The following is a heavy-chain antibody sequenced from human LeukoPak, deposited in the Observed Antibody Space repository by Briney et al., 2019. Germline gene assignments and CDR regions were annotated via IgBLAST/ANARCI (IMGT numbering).Heavy chain of an antibody. CDR1: GFTFSTYI. Sequence: GGSLRLSCATSGFTFSTYIMNWVRQAPGKGLEWVSSISSGSTYIYYADSVKGRFTISRDNAKNTLFLQMNGLRAEDTGVYYCGRATVTTRNSMDVWGQGTTVTVSS. J-gene: IGHJ6*02. CDR2: ISSGSTYI. V-gene: IGHV3-21*01. CDR3: GRATVTTRNSMDV. D-gene: IGHD4-17*01.